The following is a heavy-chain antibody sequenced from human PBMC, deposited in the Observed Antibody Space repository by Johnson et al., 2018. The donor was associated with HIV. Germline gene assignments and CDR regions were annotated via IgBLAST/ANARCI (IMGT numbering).Heavy chain of an antibody. CDR2: MWYDGTKK. J-gene: IGHJ3*02. V-gene: IGHV3-33*01. CDR1: GFTFSSYG. CDR3: SASVYYYDSSGYFAFDI. D-gene: IGHD3-22*01. Sequence: QVQLVESGGGVVQPGRSLRLSCAASGFTFSSYGMHWVRQAPGKGLEWVACMWYDGTKKNYADSVKGRFTISRDNSKNTLYLQMNSLRAEDTAVYYCSASVYYYDSSGYFAFDIWGQWTMVTVSS.